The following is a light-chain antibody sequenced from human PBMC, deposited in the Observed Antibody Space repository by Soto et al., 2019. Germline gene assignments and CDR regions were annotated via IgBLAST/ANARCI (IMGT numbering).Light chain of an antibody. Sequence: DIQITQSPSSLSASVGDTVTSTCRASQTIGDALNWYQQKPGRAPTLLIFTTSTLHSGVPSRFSGSGCGTEFTLTINNLQPEDFATYHCQQRYHIPCTFGQGTKLEI. J-gene: IGKJ2*02. CDR1: QTIGDA. V-gene: IGKV1-39*01. CDR2: TTS. CDR3: QQRYHIPCT.